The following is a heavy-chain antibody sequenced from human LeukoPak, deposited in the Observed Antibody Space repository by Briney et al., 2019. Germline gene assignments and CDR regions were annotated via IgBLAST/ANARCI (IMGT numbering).Heavy chain of an antibody. CDR3: ARVGFYDSSGYLHYYFDY. D-gene: IGHD3-22*01. Sequence: SQTLSLTCAISGDSVSSNSAAWNWVRQSPSRGLEWLGRTYYRSKWYNDYAVSVKSRITINPDTSKNQFSLQLNSVTPEDTAVYYCARVGFYDSSGYLHYYFDYWGQGTLVTVSS. J-gene: IGHJ4*02. V-gene: IGHV6-1*01. CDR1: GDSVSSNSAA. CDR2: TYYRSKWYN.